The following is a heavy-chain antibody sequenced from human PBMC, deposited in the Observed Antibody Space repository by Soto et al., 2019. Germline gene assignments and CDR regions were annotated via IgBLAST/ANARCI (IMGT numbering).Heavy chain of an antibody. D-gene: IGHD3-10*01. CDR3: ARETYYYGSGSSNYGMDV. CDR2: ISGSGDNT. J-gene: IGHJ6*02. V-gene: IGHV3-23*01. Sequence: PGGSLRLSCAASGFIFSDYEINWVRQAPGKGLEWVSAISGSGDNTYYADSVKGRFTISRDNSKNTLYLQMNSLRAEDTAVYYCARETYYYGSGSSNYGMDVWGQGTTVTVSS. CDR1: GFIFSDYE.